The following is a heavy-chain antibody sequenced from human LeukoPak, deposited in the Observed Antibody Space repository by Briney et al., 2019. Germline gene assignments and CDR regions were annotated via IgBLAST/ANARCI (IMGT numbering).Heavy chain of an antibody. Sequence: GGSLRLSCAASGFTVGSNYMSWVRQAPGKGLEWVSVICSGGSTYYADSVKGRFTISRDNSKNTLYLQMNSLRAEDTAVYYCARVQGPRRHYYYGGKGQFDYWGQGTLVTVSS. CDR2: ICSGGST. CDR1: GFTVGSNY. J-gene: IGHJ4*02. D-gene: IGHD4-23*01. V-gene: IGHV3-53*01. CDR3: ARVQGPRRHYYYGGKGQFDY.